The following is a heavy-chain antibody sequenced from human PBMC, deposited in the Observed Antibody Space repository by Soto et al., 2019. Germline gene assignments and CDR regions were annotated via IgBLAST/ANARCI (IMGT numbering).Heavy chain of an antibody. CDR2: MHYSGSS. CDR3: ARQIYYDRSEVGCFDP. J-gene: IGHJ5*02. CDR1: GGSISSNNYY. Sequence: SETLSLTCTVSGGSISSNNYYWGWIRQPPGKGLEWIGSMHYSGSSYDNPSLKSRVTISVDTSKNQFSLRLSSVTAADTAVYYCARQIYYDRSEVGCFDPWGQGTLVTVSS. V-gene: IGHV4-39*01. D-gene: IGHD3-22*01.